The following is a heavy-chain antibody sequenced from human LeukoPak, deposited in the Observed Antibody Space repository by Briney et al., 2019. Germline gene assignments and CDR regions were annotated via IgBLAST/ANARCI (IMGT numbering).Heavy chain of an antibody. J-gene: IGHJ4*02. Sequence: GGSLRLSCAASGFTFSRYGMHWVRQAPGKGLEWVTAISYDGSNKYYADSVKGRFTISRDNSKNTLYLQMNSLRAEDTAVYYCAKDLVRGDGYNRGSYWGQGTLSPSPQ. D-gene: IGHD5-24*01. CDR2: ISYDGSNK. V-gene: IGHV3-30*18. CDR1: GFTFSRYG. CDR3: AKDLVRGDGYNRGSY.